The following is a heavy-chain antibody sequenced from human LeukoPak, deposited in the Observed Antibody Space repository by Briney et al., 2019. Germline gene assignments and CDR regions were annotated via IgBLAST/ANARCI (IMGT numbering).Heavy chain of an antibody. CDR1: GFTFSSYS. Sequence: GGSLRLSCAASGFTFSSYSMNWVRQAPGKGLEWVSSISSSSSYIYYADSVKGRFTISRDNSKNTLYLQMNSLRAEDTAVYYCAKESEKQWLGGDFQHWGQGTLVTVSS. CDR2: ISSSSSYI. D-gene: IGHD6-19*01. CDR3: AKESEKQWLGGDFQH. V-gene: IGHV3-21*01. J-gene: IGHJ1*01.